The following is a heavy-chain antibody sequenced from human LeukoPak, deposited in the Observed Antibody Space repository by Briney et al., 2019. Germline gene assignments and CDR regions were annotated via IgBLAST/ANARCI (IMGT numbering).Heavy chain of an antibody. CDR3: ARASDWNWFDP. J-gene: IGHJ5*02. CDR2: IYYSGST. V-gene: IGHV4-30-4*08. Sequence: KPSETLSLTCTVSGGSISSGDYYWSWIRQPPGKGLEWIGYIYYSGSTYYNPSLKSRVTISVDTSKNQFSLKLSSVTAADTAVYYCARASDWNWFDPWGQGTLVTVSS. CDR1: GGSISSGDYY. D-gene: IGHD2-21*01.